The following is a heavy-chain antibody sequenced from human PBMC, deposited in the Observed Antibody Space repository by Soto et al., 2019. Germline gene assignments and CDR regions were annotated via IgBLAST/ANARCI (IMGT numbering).Heavy chain of an antibody. Sequence: SVKVSCKASGGTFSTYTITWVRQAPGQGLEWMGRIIPIIGIINYAQKFQGRVTISADKSTGTAYMELTGLRSDDTAVYYCAADRGYSGYDYSYWGQGTLVTV. CDR3: AADRGYSGYDYSY. V-gene: IGHV1-69*02. CDR1: GGTFSTYT. CDR2: IIPIIGII. D-gene: IGHD5-12*01. J-gene: IGHJ4*02.